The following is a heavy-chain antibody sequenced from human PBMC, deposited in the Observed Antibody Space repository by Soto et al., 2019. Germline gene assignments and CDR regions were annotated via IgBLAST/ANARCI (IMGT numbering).Heavy chain of an antibody. D-gene: IGHD3-3*01. CDR2: ISSSSSNI. Sequence: GGSLRLSCAASGFTFSSYSMNWVRQAPGKGLEWVSSISSSSSNIYYADSVKGRFTISRDNAKNTLYLQMNSLRAEDTAVYYCARAKIFGVVPYAFDYWGQGTLVTVSS. J-gene: IGHJ4*02. V-gene: IGHV3-21*04. CDR3: ARAKIFGVVPYAFDY. CDR1: GFTFSSYS.